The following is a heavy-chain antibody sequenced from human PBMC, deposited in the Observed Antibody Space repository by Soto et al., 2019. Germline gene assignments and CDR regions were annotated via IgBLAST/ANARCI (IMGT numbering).Heavy chain of an antibody. J-gene: IGHJ6*02. CDR3: ARVRSYYYYGMDV. V-gene: IGHV4-30-4*01. CDR1: GGSITSGDYY. D-gene: IGHD4-17*01. Sequence: SETLSLTCTVSGGSITSGDYYWSWIRQPPGKGLEWIGYIYYSGSTYYNPSLKSRVTISVDTSKNQFSLKLSSVTAADTAVYYCARVRSYYYYGMDVWGQGTTVTVAS. CDR2: IYYSGST.